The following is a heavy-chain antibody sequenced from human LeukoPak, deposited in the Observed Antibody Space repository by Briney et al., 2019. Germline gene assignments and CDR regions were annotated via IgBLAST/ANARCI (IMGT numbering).Heavy chain of an antibody. CDR1: GFTFSSYA. Sequence: PGGSLRLSCAASGFTFSSYAMHWVRQAPGKGLEWVSAISGSGGSTYYADSVKGRFTISRDNSKNTLYLQMNSLRAEDTAVYYCAKVGHFDWPHGYYFDYWGQGTLVTVSS. CDR3: AKVGHFDWPHGYYFDY. V-gene: IGHV3-23*01. D-gene: IGHD3-9*01. CDR2: ISGSGGST. J-gene: IGHJ4*02.